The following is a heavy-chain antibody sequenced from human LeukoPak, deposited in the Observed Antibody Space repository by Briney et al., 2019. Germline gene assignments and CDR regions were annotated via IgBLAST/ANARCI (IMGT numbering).Heavy chain of an antibody. V-gene: IGHV1-18*01. CDR2: ISAYNGNT. CDR3: ARVRHYYDSSGYYSTFVDY. D-gene: IGHD3-22*01. Sequence: ASVTVSCKASGYTFTSYGISWVRQAPGQGLEWMGWISAYNGNTNYAQKLQGRVTMTTDTSTSTAYMELRSLRSDDTAVYYCARVRHYYDSSGYYSTFVDYWGQGTLVTVSS. J-gene: IGHJ4*02. CDR1: GYTFTSYG.